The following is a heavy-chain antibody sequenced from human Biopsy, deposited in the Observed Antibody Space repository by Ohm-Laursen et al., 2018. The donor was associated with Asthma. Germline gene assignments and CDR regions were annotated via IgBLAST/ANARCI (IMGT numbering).Heavy chain of an antibody. D-gene: IGHD3-3*02. CDR3: ARTFHFWSPYHAEHYQL. J-gene: IGHJ1*01. CDR1: GFAVSRDY. Sequence: LSLTCAPSGFAVSRDYMFWVRQAPGKGLEWVSVIYSGGTSHTADSVRGRFTISRDYSKNTLYLQMHSLRAEDTAVYYCARTFHFWSPYHAEHYQLWGQGTLVTVSS. V-gene: IGHV3-53*01. CDR2: IYSGGTS.